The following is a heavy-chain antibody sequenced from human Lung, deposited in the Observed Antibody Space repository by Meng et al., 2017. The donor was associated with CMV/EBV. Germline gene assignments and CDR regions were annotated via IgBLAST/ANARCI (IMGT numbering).Heavy chain of an antibody. Sequence: GEXXKISCKGSGYSFSTYWIAWVRQMPGKGLEWMGVIHPSDSETTYSPSFEGQVTISADKSISTVYLHWSYLKASDTGMYYCASGAGDYWVQGNVVTVSS. D-gene: IGHD1-26*01. CDR1: GYSFSTYW. CDR2: IHPSDSET. J-gene: IGHJ4*02. CDR3: ASGAGDY. V-gene: IGHV5-51*01.